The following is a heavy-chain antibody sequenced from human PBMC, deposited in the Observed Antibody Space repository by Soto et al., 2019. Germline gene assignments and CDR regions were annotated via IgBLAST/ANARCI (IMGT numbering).Heavy chain of an antibody. D-gene: IGHD4-4*01. CDR1: GGSISSGGYS. J-gene: IGHJ4*02. CDR3: ARHHDPGPGYDYSNYEGY. CDR2: IYHSGST. Sequence: SETLSLTCAVSGGSISSGGYSWSWIRQPPGKGLEWIGYIYHSGSTYYNPSLKSRVTISVDRSKNQFSLKLSSVTAADTAVYYCARHHDPGPGYDYSNYEGYWGQGTLVTVSS. V-gene: IGHV4-30-2*01.